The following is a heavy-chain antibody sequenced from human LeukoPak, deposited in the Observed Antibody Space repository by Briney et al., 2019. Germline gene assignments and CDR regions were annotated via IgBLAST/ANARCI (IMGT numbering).Heavy chain of an antibody. CDR1: GFTFSSYS. CDR2: INRVSNTT. CDR3: ARETGHFYGMDV. V-gene: IGHV3-48*01. Sequence: GESLGLSCAASGFTFSSYSMNWVRQAPGKGLEWVSYINRVSNTTYYADSVKGRFTISRDNAKNSLYLQMNSLRAEDTAVYYCARETGHFYGMDVWGQGTTVTVSS. J-gene: IGHJ6*02.